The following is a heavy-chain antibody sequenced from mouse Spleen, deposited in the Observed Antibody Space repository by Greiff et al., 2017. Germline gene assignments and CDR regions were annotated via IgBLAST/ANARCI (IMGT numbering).Heavy chain of an antibody. CDR2: ISSGGSYT. Sequence: EVQGVESGGGLVKPGGSLKLSCAASGFTFSSYAMSWVRQTPEKRLEWVATISSGGSYTYYPDSVKGRFTISRDNAKNTLYLQMSSLRSEDTAMYYCARVDRTWFAYWGQGTLVTVSA. J-gene: IGHJ3*01. CDR3: ARVDRTWFAY. D-gene: IGHD3-2*01. V-gene: IGHV5-9-3*01. CDR1: GFTFSSYA.